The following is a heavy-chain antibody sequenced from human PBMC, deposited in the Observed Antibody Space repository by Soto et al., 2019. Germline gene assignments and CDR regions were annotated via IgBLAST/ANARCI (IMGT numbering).Heavy chain of an antibody. D-gene: IGHD3-3*01. CDR1: GGSLSGYY. CDR3: ARTYYDFWSGKTFDY. V-gene: IGHV4-34*01. J-gene: IGHJ4*02. CDR2: INHSGST. Sequence: SETLSLTCAVYGGSLSGYYWSWIRQPQGKGLEWIGEINHSGSTNYNPSLKSRVTISVDTSKNQFSLKLSSVTAADTAVYYCARTYYDFWSGKTFDYWGQGTLVTVSS.